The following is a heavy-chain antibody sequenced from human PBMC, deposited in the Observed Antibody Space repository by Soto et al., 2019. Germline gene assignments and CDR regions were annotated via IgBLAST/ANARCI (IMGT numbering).Heavy chain of an antibody. Sequence: GSVKVSCKASGYTFTSYDINWVRQATGQGLEWMGWMNPNSGNTGYAQKFQGRVTMTRNTSISTAYMELSSLRSEDTAVYYCARVMGVVTANWFDPWGQGTLVTVSS. V-gene: IGHV1-8*01. CDR2: MNPNSGNT. D-gene: IGHD2-21*02. J-gene: IGHJ5*02. CDR3: ARVMGVVTANWFDP. CDR1: GYTFTSYD.